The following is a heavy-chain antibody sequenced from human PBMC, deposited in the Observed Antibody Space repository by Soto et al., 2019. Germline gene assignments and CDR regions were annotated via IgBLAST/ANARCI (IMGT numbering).Heavy chain of an antibody. V-gene: IGHV1-69*13. CDR1: GGTFSSYA. D-gene: IGHD3-22*01. Sequence: GASVKVSCKASGGTFSSYAISWVRQAPGQGLEWMGEIIPIVGTANSAQKFQGRVTITADESTSTAYMELSSLRSEDTAVYYCARDRGPSSGYYPYWFDPWGQGTLVTVSS. CDR2: IIPIVGTA. CDR3: ARDRGPSSGYYPYWFDP. J-gene: IGHJ5*02.